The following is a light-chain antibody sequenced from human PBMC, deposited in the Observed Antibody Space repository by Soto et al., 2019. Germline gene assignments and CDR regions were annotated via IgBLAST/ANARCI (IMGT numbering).Light chain of an antibody. Sequence: DIQMTQSPSTLSASVGDRVTITCRASQSISVWLAWYQQKAGKAPNLLIYKASRLESGVPSRFSGSGSETEFTLTISSLQPDDFATYYCQQYNSWTFGQGTKVDIK. CDR2: KAS. CDR1: QSISVW. CDR3: QQYNSWT. J-gene: IGKJ1*01. V-gene: IGKV1-5*03.